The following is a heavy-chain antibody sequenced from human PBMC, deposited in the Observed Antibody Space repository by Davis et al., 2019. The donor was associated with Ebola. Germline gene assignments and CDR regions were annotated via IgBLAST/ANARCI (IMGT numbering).Heavy chain of an antibody. J-gene: IGHJ3*02. D-gene: IGHD6-19*01. CDR3: AKVPGYSSGGDAFDI. CDR2: ISSSGSSM. V-gene: IGHV3-11*01. Sequence: GESLKISCAASGFSFSDYYMTWIRQAPGKGLEWLSYISSSGSSMNYADSVKGRFTISRDNAKNSLYLQMNSLRAEDTALYYCAKVPGYSSGGDAFDIWGQGTMVTVSS. CDR1: GFSFSDYY.